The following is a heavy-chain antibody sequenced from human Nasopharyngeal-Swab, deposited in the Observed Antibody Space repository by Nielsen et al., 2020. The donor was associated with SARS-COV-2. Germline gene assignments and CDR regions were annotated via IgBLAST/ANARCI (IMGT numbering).Heavy chain of an antibody. V-gene: IGHV4-39*01. CDR3: ARHGGWFGELADYYYGMDV. J-gene: IGHJ6*02. D-gene: IGHD3-10*01. CDR1: GGSISSYY. CDR2: IYYSGST. Sequence: SETLSLTCTVSGGSISSYYWGWIRQPPGKGLEGIGSIYYSGSTYYNPSLKSRVTISVDTSKNQFSLKLSSVTAADTAVYYCARHGGWFGELADYYYGMDVWGQGTTVTVSS.